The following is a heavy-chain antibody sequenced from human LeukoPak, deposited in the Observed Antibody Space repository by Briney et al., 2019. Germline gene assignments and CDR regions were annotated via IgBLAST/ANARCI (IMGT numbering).Heavy chain of an antibody. D-gene: IGHD2-2*01. Sequence: GGSLRLSCAASGFTFSSYAMNWVRQAPGKGLKWVSAISGGGDRTYYADSVKGRFTISRDNWKNTLFLQMNSLRAEDTAVYYCAKDRYIEYCSSTSCLGPFDYWGQGTLVTVSS. CDR2: ISGGGDRT. CDR1: GFTFSSYA. CDR3: AKDRYIEYCSSTSCLGPFDY. J-gene: IGHJ4*02. V-gene: IGHV3-23*01.